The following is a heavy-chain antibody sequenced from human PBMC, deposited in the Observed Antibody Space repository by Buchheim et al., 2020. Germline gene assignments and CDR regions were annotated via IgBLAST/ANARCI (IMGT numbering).Heavy chain of an antibody. CDR1: GFTFSSYG. V-gene: IGHV3-33*01. CDR2: IWYDGSNK. Sequence: QVQLVESGGGVVQPGRSLRLSCAASGFTFSSYGMHWVRQAPGKGLEWVAVIWYDGSNKYYADSVKGRFTISRDNSKNTLYLQMNSLRAEDTAVYYCARTKGLIMITLGGMDVWGQGTT. CDR3: ARTKGLIMITLGGMDV. D-gene: IGHD3-16*01. J-gene: IGHJ6*02.